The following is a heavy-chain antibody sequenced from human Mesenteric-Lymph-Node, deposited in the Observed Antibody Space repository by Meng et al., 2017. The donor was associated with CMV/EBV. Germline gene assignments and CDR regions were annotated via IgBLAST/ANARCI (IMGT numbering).Heavy chain of an antibody. Sequence: SVKVSCKASGGTFSSYAISWVRQAPGQGLEWMGGIIPILGIANYAQKFQGRVTITADKSTSTAYMELSSLRSEDTAVYYCARVGEHCSSTSCYTGNWFDPWGQGTLVTVSS. J-gene: IGHJ5*02. V-gene: IGHV1-69*10. CDR2: IIPILGIA. CDR1: GGTFSSYA. D-gene: IGHD2-2*02. CDR3: ARVGEHCSSTSCYTGNWFDP.